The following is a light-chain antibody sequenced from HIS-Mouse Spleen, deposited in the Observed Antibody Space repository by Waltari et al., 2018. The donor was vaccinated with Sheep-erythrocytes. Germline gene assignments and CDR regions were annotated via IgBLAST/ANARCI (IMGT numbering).Light chain of an antibody. CDR3: AAWDDSLNAL. Sequence: QSVLTQPPSASGTPGQRVPISCSGSSSNIGSNTVNWYQQLPGTAPKLLIYSNNQRPSGVPDRFSGSKSGTSASLAISGLQSEDEADYYCAAWDDSLNALFGGGTKLTVL. CDR1: SSNIGSNT. J-gene: IGLJ2*01. CDR2: SNN. V-gene: IGLV1-44*01.